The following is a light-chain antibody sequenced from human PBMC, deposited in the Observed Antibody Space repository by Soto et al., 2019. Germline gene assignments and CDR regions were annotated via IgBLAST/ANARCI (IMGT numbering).Light chain of an antibody. V-gene: IGLV1-40*01. Sequence: QSVLTQPPSVSAAPGQRVTISCTGSSSNIGAGYEAHWYQQVPGTAPKLLIYENNNRPSGVADRFSGSKSGTSASLAITGLQAEDEAEDYCQSYDSSLSGYVFGTGTKLTVL. CDR1: SSNIGAGYE. CDR3: QSYDSSLSGYV. CDR2: ENN. J-gene: IGLJ1*01.